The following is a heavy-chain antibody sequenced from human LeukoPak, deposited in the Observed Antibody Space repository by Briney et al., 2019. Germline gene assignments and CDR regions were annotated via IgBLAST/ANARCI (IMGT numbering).Heavy chain of an antibody. D-gene: IGHD1-26*01. V-gene: IGHV4-38-2*02. CDR3: ARGEVGEFDH. CDR1: GYSISRAYN. J-gene: IGHJ4*02. Sequence: SETLSLTCTVSGYSISRAYNWGWIGQSPGKGLEWIGSIAHSGSTYYNPSLKSRVTISVDTSKNHFSLKLSPVTAPDTAVYFCARGEVGEFDHWGQGTLVTVSS. CDR2: IAHSGST.